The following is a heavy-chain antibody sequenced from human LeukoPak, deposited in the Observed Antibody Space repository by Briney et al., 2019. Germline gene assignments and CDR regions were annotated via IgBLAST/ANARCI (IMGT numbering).Heavy chain of an antibody. V-gene: IGHV3-23*01. CDR3: ARASPEADFDY. J-gene: IGHJ4*02. D-gene: IGHD6-19*01. Sequence: GGSLRLSCAASGFTFSSYAMTWVRQAPGKGLEWVSGISGRSGSTYYADSVKGRFTISRENAKNSLYLQMNSLRAGDTAVYYCARASPEADFDYWGQGTLVTVSS. CDR1: GFTFSSYA. CDR2: ISGRSGST.